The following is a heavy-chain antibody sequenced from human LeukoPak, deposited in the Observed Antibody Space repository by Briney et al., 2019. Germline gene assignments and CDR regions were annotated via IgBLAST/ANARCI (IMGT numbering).Heavy chain of an antibody. Sequence: GGSLRLSCAASEFTFDDYAMHWVRQAPGKGLEWVSGISWNSGSIGYADSVKGRFTISRDNAKNSLYLQMNSLRAEDTALYYCAKDTEGYYDSSGYFVYWGQGTLVTVSS. D-gene: IGHD3-22*01. CDR3: AKDTEGYYDSSGYFVY. CDR1: EFTFDDYA. CDR2: ISWNSGSI. V-gene: IGHV3-9*01. J-gene: IGHJ4*02.